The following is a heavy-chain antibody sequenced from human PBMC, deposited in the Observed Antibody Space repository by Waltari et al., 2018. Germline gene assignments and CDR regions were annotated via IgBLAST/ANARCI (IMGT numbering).Heavy chain of an antibody. V-gene: IGHV4-39*07. CDR1: GGSISSSSYY. Sequence: QLQLPESGPGLVKPSEPLSLTCTVSGGSISSSSYYWGWIRQPPGKGLEWIGSIYYSGSTYYNPSLKSRVTISVDTSKNQFSLKLSSVTAADTAVYYCARDPSTIQGDPYYFDYWGQGTLVTVSS. D-gene: IGHD3-10*01. CDR2: IYYSGST. J-gene: IGHJ4*02. CDR3: ARDPSTIQGDPYYFDY.